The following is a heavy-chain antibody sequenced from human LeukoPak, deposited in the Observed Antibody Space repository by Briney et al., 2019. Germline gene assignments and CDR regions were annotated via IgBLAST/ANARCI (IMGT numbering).Heavy chain of an antibody. Sequence: GGSLRLSCAASGFTFSSYAMHWVRQAPGKGLEWVAFIRYDGSNKYYADSVKGRFTISRDNSKNTLFLQMNSLRAEDTAVYYCTSMLGAVMLDYFDYWGQGTLVTVSS. CDR3: TSMLGAVMLDYFDY. CDR1: GFTFSSYA. CDR2: IRYDGSNK. V-gene: IGHV3-30*02. J-gene: IGHJ4*02. D-gene: IGHD3-16*01.